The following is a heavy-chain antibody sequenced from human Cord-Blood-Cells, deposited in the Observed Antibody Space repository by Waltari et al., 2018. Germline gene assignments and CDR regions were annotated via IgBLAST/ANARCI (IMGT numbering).Heavy chain of an antibody. D-gene: IGHD6-25*01. CDR2: IYYSGST. J-gene: IGHJ3*02. Sequence: QVQLQESGPGLVKPPETLSLTCTVSGGSISSYYWSWIRQPPGKGLEWIGYIYYSGSTNYNPSLKSRVTISVDTSKNQFSLKLSSVTAADTAVYYCARDSGRIWGQGTMVTVSS. CDR3: ARDSGRI. CDR1: GGSISSYY. V-gene: IGHV4-59*01.